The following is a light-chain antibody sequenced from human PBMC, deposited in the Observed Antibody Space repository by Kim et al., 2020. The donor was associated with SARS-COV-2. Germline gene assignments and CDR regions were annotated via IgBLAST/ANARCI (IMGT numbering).Light chain of an antibody. V-gene: IGLV3-1*01. CDR1: NLGNKY. Sequence: SVSPGQTAGITCSGDNLGNKYVCWYQQKPGQSPVLVIYQNTKRPSGIPERFSGSNSGNTATLTISGTQAMDESDFYCQAWDGTTVVFGGGTKLTVL. J-gene: IGLJ2*01. CDR3: QAWDGTTVV. CDR2: QNT.